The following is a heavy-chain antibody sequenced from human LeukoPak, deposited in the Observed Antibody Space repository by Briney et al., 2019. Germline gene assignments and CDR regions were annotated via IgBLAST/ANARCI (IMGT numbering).Heavy chain of an antibody. D-gene: IGHD1-26*01. CDR1: GFTFSSYA. J-gene: IGHJ4*02. Sequence: PGGPLRLSCAASGFTFSSYAMSWVRQAPGKGLEWVSSISGSGGSTYYADSVKGRFTISRDNSKNTLYLQMNSLRPEHTAVYYCAKDEGIVHYWGEGNLVSASS. CDR2: ISGSGGST. V-gene: IGHV3-23*01. CDR3: AKDEGIVHY.